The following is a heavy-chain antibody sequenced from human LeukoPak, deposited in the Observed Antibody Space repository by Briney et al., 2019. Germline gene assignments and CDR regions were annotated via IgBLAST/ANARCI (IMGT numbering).Heavy chain of an antibody. CDR1: GFTFSDAW. J-gene: IGHJ4*02. D-gene: IGHD2-21*02. CDR3: ARDGVIVVVTASFDY. CDR2: IKSKTDGETT. V-gene: IGHV3-15*01. Sequence: GGSLRLSCAASGFTFSDAWMSWVRQAPGKGLEWVGRIKSKTDGETTDYAAPVKGRFTISRDDSKNTLYLQMNSLKTEDTAVYYCARDGVIVVVTASFDYWGQGTLVTVSS.